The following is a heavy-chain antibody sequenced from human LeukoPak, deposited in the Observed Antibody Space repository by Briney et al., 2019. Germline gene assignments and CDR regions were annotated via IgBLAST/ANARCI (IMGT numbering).Heavy chain of an antibody. J-gene: IGHJ4*02. Sequence: ASVKVSCKASGGTFSSYAISWVRQAPGQGLEWMGGIIPIFGTANYAQKFQGRVTITTDESTSTAYMELSSLRSEDTAVYYCARDFASSWPFDYWGQGTLVTVSS. CDR3: ARDFASSWPFDY. CDR1: GGTFSSYA. CDR2: IIPIFGTA. D-gene: IGHD6-13*01. V-gene: IGHV1-69*05.